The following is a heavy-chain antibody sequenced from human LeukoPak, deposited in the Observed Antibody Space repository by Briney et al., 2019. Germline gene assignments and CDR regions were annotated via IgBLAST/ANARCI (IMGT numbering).Heavy chain of an antibody. CDR3: ARGGGHITMIVVDLDY. J-gene: IGHJ4*02. CDR2: IKQDGSEK. CDR1: GFTFTTYW. D-gene: IGHD3-22*01. V-gene: IGHV3-7*01. Sequence: GGSLRLSCAASGFTFTTYWMGWVRQAPGKGLEWVANIKQDGSEKYYVDSVKGRFTISRDNAKNSLYLQMNSLRAEDTAVYYCARGGGHITMIVVDLDYWGQGTLVTVSS.